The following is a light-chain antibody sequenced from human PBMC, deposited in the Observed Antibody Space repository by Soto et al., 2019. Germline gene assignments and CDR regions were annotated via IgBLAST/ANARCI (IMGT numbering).Light chain of an antibody. Sequence: EIVLTQSPGTLSLSPGERATLSCRASQNIGSSNVAWYQHKPGLAPRLLLYGASTRATGIPDRFSGGGSGTDFTLTITRLEPEDFGVYYCQYYQTFLPLTFGGGTKVEIK. CDR3: QYYQTFLPLT. CDR1: QNIGSSN. CDR2: GAS. J-gene: IGKJ4*01. V-gene: IGKV3-20*01.